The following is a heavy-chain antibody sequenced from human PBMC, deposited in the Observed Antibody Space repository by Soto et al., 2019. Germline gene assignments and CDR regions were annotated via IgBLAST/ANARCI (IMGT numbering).Heavy chain of an antibody. J-gene: IGHJ5*02. Sequence: GESLKISCKGSGYSFTNYWIAWVRQTPGKGLEWLGIIYPGDSDTRYSPSFQGQVTISADKSISTAYLQWNSLKASDSAIYYCARHGGLVVAGTQRLFDPWGQGTLVIVSS. CDR3: ARHGGLVVAGTQRLFDP. CDR1: GYSFTNYW. V-gene: IGHV5-51*01. D-gene: IGHD6-19*01. CDR2: IYPGDSDT.